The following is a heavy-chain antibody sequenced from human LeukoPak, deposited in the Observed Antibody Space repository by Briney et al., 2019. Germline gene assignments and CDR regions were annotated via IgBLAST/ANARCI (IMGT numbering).Heavy chain of an antibody. V-gene: IGHV3-30-3*01. D-gene: IGHD2-2*01. J-gene: IGHJ4*02. CDR2: ISYDGSNK. CDR1: GFTFSSYA. Sequence: PGGSLRLSCAASGFTFSSYAMHWVRQAPGKGLEWVAVISYDGSNKYYADSVKGRFTISRDNSKNTLYLQMNSLRAEDTAVYYCAKDRRVLVVVPAANYWGQGTLVTVSS. CDR3: AKDRRVLVVVPAANY.